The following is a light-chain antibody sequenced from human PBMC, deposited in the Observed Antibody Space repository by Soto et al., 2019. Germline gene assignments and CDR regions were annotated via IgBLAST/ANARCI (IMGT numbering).Light chain of an antibody. CDR3: QTWGTGILV. V-gene: IGLV4-69*01. J-gene: IGLJ3*02. CDR1: SGHSSYA. CDR2: LNSDGSH. Sequence: QSVLTQSPSASASLGASVKLTCTLSSGHSSYAIAWHQQQPEKGPRYLMKLNSDGSHSKGDGIPDRFSGSSSGAERYLTISSLQSEDEADYYCQTWGTGILVFGGGTKLTLL.